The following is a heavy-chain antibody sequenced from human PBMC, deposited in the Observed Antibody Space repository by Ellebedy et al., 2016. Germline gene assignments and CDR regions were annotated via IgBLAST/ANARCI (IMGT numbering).Heavy chain of an antibody. CDR1: GFTFSTYA. Sequence: GGSLRLXXAASGFTFSTYAMSWVRQAPGEGLEWVSAITGSAGSTYYADSVKGRFTISRDNSKNTLYLQMNSLRAEDTAVYYCARAVGGYYDSSGWPLGVWGQGTLVTVSS. CDR3: ARAVGGYYDSSGWPLGV. J-gene: IGHJ4*02. D-gene: IGHD3-22*01. CDR2: ITGSAGST. V-gene: IGHV3-23*01.